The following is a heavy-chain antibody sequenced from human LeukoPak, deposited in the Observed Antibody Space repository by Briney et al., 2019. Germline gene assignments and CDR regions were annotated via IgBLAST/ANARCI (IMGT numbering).Heavy chain of an antibody. CDR1: GFTFDDYA. Sequence: GGSLRLSCAASGFTFDDYAMHWVRQAPGKGLEWVSGISWNSGSIGYADSVKGRFTISRDNAKNSLYLQMNSLRAEDTALYYXXXXXXPDYGDQGGFDYWGQGTLVTVSS. CDR3: XXXXXPDYGDQGGFDY. CDR2: ISWNSGSI. V-gene: IGHV3-9*01. J-gene: IGHJ4*02. D-gene: IGHD4-17*01.